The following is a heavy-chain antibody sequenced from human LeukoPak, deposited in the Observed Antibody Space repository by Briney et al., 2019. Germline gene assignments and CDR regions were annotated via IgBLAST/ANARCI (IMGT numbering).Heavy chain of an antibody. D-gene: IGHD3-22*01. V-gene: IGHV3-21*01. CDR3: AREVSEGFDF. CDR2: FGTRSTSV. Sequence: GGSLRLSCAASGFVFSNYWMSWVRQAPGKGLEWVSSFGTRSTSVYHAGSVKGRFAISRDNAKNSLYLQMNSLRAEDTALYYCAREVSEGFDFWGQGTLVTVSS. J-gene: IGHJ4*02. CDR1: GFVFSNYW.